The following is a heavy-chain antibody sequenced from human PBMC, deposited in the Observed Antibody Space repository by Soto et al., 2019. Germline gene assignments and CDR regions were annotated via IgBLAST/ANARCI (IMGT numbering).Heavy chain of an antibody. CDR2: IDPSDSYT. J-gene: IGHJ5*02. V-gene: IGHV5-10-1*01. D-gene: IGHD6-13*01. CDR1: GYRFTSYW. Sequence: EVQLVQSGAEVKKPEESLRISCKGSGYRFTSYWINWVRQMPGKGLEWMGRIDPSDSYTNYSPSFQGHVTISADKSISTAYLQWSSLKASDTAMYYCARRHSSSSAFDPWGQGTLVTVSS. CDR3: ARRHSSSSAFDP.